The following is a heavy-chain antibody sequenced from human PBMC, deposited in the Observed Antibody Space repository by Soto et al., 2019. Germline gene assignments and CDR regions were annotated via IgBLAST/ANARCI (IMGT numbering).Heavy chain of an antibody. V-gene: IGHV1-58*01. CDR2: IVVGSGNT. J-gene: IGHJ4*02. D-gene: IGHD1-20*01. CDR3: AAENRSQSKYNPRPFDY. CDR1: GFTFTSSA. Sequence: SVKVSCKASGFTFTSSAVQWVRQARXQRLEWIGWIVVGSGNTNYAQKFQERVTITRDMSTSTAYMELSSLRSEDTAVYYCAAENRSQSKYNPRPFDYWGQGTLVTVSS.